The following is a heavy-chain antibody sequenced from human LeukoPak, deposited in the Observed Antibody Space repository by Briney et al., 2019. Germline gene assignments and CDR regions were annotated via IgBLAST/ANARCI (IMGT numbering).Heavy chain of an antibody. V-gene: IGHV3-33*06. CDR2: IWYEGNNK. D-gene: IGHD1-1*01. CDR1: GFTFSSYG. CDR3: AKDRRPYYFDY. J-gene: IGHJ4*02. Sequence: PGTSLRLSCAASGFTFSSYGMHWVRQAPGKGLEWVALIWYEGNNKKYADSVKGRITISRDNSKNTLYLQMNSLRAEDTAVYYCAKDRRPYYFDYWGQGTLVTVSS.